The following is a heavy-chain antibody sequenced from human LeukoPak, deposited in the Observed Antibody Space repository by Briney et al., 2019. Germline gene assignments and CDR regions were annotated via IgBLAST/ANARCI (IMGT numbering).Heavy chain of an antibody. Sequence: SETLSLTCTLSGDSLSNYYWSWVRQPPGKGLEWIGYVYYTGDTNYNSALKSRVTMSVDRSKNKFSLKLTPVTAADTAVYYCVRGGHWFDPWGQGGLVSVS. CDR2: VYYTGDT. J-gene: IGHJ5*02. CDR1: GDSLSNYY. V-gene: IGHV4-59*01. CDR3: VRGGHWFDP.